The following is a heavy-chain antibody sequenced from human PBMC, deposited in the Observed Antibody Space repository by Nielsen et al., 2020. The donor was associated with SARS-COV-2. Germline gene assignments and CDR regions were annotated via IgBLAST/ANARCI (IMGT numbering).Heavy chain of an antibody. V-gene: IGHV3-9*01. D-gene: IGHD3-10*01. CDR2: ISWNSGSI. J-gene: IGHJ4*02. Sequence: GGSLRLSCAASGFTFDDYAMHWVRQAPGKGLEWVSGISWNSGSIGYADSVKGRFTISRDNAKNSLYLQMNSLRAEDTALYYCAKSGMDGSGDDYWGQGTLVTISS. CDR3: AKSGMDGSGDDY. CDR1: GFTFDDYA.